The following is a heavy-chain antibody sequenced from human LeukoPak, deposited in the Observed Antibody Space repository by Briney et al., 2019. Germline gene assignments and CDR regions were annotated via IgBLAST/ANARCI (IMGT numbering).Heavy chain of an antibody. D-gene: IGHD3-22*01. CDR3: ARDLSAGGNTYYDSSGYGY. V-gene: IGHV3-11*01. CDR1: EFTFSDYY. J-gene: IGHJ4*02. Sequence: GGSLRLSCAASEFTFSDYYMSWIRQAPGKGLEWVSYISGSDTMRYYAGSVKGRFTISRDNAKNSLFLQMNSLRAEDTAVYYCARDLSAGGNTYYDSSGYGYWGQGTLVTVSS. CDR2: ISGSDTMR.